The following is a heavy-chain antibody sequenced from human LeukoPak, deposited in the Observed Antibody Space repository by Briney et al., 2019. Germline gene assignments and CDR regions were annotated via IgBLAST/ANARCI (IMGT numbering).Heavy chain of an antibody. D-gene: IGHD3-3*01. V-gene: IGHV3-30*02. CDR3: AKNSGAYDFWSGYFY. Sequence: GGCPRLSYAASGFTCRSYGMRCVRNTPGKRRECGAFIRYDGSNEYYSESGKCRFTISRDKSKNTLYLQMHSLRAEDTAVYYCAKNSGAYDFWSGYFYWGQGTLVTVSS. CDR2: IRYDGSNE. J-gene: IGHJ4*02. CDR1: GFTCRSYG.